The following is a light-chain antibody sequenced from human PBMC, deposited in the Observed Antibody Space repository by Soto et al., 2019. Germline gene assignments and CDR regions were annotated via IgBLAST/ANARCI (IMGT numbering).Light chain of an antibody. J-gene: IGLJ3*02. CDR1: SANIGSNY. Sequence: QSVLTQPPAVSAAPGQTVTISCSGSSANIGSNYVSWYQHIPGTAPKLVIYDSDKRPSEIPDRFSASKSGTSATLDITGLQIGDEADYYCGAWDCSLSVVLFGRGTKLTVL. CDR2: DSD. V-gene: IGLV1-51*01. CDR3: GAWDCSLSVVL.